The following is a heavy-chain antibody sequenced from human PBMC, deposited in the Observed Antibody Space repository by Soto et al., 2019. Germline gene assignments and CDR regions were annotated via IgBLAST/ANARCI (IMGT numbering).Heavy chain of an antibody. CDR2: ISAYNGNT. Sequence: ASVKVSCKVSGYTFTSYGISWVRQAPGQGREWMGWISAYNGNTNYAQKLQGRVTMTTDTSTSTAYMELRSLGSADTAVYSCARDPYDFWSGYRNWFDPWGREPWSPSPQ. D-gene: IGHD3-3*01. J-gene: IGHJ5*02. CDR1: GYTFTSYG. V-gene: IGHV1-18*04. CDR3: ARDPYDFWSGYRNWFDP.